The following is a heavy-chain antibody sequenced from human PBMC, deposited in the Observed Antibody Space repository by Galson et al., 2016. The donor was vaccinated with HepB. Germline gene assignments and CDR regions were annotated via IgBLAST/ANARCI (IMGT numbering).Heavy chain of an antibody. D-gene: IGHD2-21*01. CDR3: AKQTIGVGALDV. CDR1: GFTFDDYS. V-gene: IGHV3-9*01. J-gene: IGHJ6*02. CDR2: ISWNSGNI. Sequence: SLRLSCAASGFTFDDYSMHWVRQAPGKGLEWVSGISWNSGNIGYAVSAKGRFTVSRDNAKNSLYLQMNSLRPDDTALYYCAKQTIGVGALDVWGRGTTVTVSS.